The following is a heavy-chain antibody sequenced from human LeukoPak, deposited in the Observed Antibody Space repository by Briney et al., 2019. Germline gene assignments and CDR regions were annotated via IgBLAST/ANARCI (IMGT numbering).Heavy chain of an antibody. CDR2: IWYDGSNK. CDR3: ARDRSSTYFDY. D-gene: IGHD2-2*01. V-gene: IGHV3-33*08. J-gene: IGHJ4*02. Sequence: GGSLRLSCAASGFTFADYYMSWLRQAPGKGLEWEAVIWYDGSNKYYADSVKGRFTISRDNSKNTLYLQMNSLRAEDTAVYYCARDRSSTYFDYWAQGTPVTVSS. CDR1: GFTFADYY.